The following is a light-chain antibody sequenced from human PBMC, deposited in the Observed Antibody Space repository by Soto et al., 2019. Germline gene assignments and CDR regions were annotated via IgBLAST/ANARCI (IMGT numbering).Light chain of an antibody. Sequence: IVFTQSPGTLSLSPGERATLSYRASHNISSYLIWYQQKPGQAPSLLMYDVSNRATGIPARFSGSGSGKDFTLTISRLEPEDLAVYYCQQRSNWPRTFGQGTKVDIK. J-gene: IGKJ1*01. CDR2: DVS. CDR1: HNISSY. CDR3: QQRSNWPRT. V-gene: IGKV3-11*01.